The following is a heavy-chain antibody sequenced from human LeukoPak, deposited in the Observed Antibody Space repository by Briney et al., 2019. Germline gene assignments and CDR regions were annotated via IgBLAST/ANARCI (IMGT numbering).Heavy chain of an antibody. CDR2: MNPTRGNT. J-gene: IGHJ3*02. CDR1: GYTFTIYD. V-gene: IGHV1-8*01. D-gene: IGHD2-21*02. Sequence: ASVSVSCTASGYTFTIYDINGVRQATGQGDERMGWMNPTRGNTGYAQKFQGRVTLTRNTSISTAYMELSSLRSEDPAVYSCARGRRYYYSTYCGGDCYSAWAFDIWGQGTMVTVSS. CDR3: ARGRRYYYSTYCGGDCYSAWAFDI.